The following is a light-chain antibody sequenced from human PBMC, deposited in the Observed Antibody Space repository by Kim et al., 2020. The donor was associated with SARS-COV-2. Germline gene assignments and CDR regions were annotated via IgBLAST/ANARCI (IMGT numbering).Light chain of an antibody. J-gene: IGKJ4*01. CDR1: QSVSPY. V-gene: IGKV3-11*01. CDR2: DAS. CDR3: QLRTNWLT. Sequence: SLSPGERATLSCRASQSVSPYLAWYQQKPGQAPRLLIYDASKRATGIPARFSGSGSGTDLTLTISSLEPDDFAVYYCQLRTNWLTSGGGTKVDIK.